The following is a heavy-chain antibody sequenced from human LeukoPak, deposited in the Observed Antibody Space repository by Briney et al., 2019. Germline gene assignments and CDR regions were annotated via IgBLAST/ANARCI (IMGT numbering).Heavy chain of an antibody. J-gene: IGHJ4*02. CDR3: ASHSNWAYFDY. D-gene: IGHD7-27*01. V-gene: IGHV4-39*01. CDR2: IYYSGST. Sequence: SETLSLTCTASGGSISSSSYYWGWIRQSPGKGLEWIGSIYYSGSTYYNPSLKSRVTISVDTSKNQFSLKLSSVTAADTAVYYCASHSNWAYFDYWGQGTLVTVSS. CDR1: GGSISSSSYY.